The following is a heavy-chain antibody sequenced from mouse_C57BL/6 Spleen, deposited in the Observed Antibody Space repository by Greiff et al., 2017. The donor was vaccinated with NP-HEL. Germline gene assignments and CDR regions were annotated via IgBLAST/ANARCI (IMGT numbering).Heavy chain of an antibody. V-gene: IGHV14-4*01. Sequence: VQLKQSGAELVRPGASVKLSCTASGFNIKDDYMHWVKQRPEQGLEWIGWIDPENGDTEYASKFQGKATITADTSSNTAYLQLSSLTSEDTAVYYCTTQYDYDDVWGTGTTVTVSS. J-gene: IGHJ1*03. CDR2: IDPENGDT. D-gene: IGHD2-4*01. CDR3: TTQYDYDDV. CDR1: GFNIKDDY.